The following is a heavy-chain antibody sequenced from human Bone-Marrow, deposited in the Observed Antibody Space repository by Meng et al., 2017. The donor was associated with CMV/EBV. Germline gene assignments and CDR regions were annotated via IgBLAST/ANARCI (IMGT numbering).Heavy chain of an antibody. CDR1: GGTFSSYA. J-gene: IGHJ6*02. CDR3: AIKGPYSSSSASQAPHYYYYGMDV. Sequence: SVKVSCKASGGTFSSYAISWVRQAPGQGLEWMGGIIPIFGTANYAQKFQGRVTITMDESTSTAYMELSSLRSEDTAVYYCAIKGPYSSSSASQAPHYYYYGMDVWGQGTTVTVSS. D-gene: IGHD6-6*01. V-gene: IGHV1-69*05. CDR2: IIPIFGTA.